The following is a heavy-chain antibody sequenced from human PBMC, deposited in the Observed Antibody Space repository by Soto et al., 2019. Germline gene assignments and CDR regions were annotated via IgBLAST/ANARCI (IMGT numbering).Heavy chain of an antibody. Sequence: GGSLRLSCAASGFTFSSYWMSWVRQAPGKGLEWVANIKQDGSEKYYVDSVKGRFTISRDNAKNSLYLQMNSLRAEDTAVYYCARDPARWLQPTGYWGQGTLVTVSS. D-gene: IGHD1-1*01. CDR2: IKQDGSEK. J-gene: IGHJ4*02. CDR3: ARDPARWLQPTGY. V-gene: IGHV3-7*03. CDR1: GFTFSSYW.